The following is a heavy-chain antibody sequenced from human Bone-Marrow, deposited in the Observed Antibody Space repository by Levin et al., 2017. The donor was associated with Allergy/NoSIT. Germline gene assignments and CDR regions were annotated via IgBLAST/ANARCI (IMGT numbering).Heavy chain of an antibody. J-gene: IGHJ6*03. CDR3: ARRAIDYYGSGSYRYYYYDYMDV. CDR2: IYPGDSDT. CDR1: GYSFTSYW. D-gene: IGHD3-10*01. Sequence: GESLKISCKGSGYSFTSYWIGWVRQMPGKGLEWMGIIYPGDSDTRYSPSFQGQVTISADKSISTAYLQWSSLKASDTAMYYCARRAIDYYGSGSYRYYYYDYMDVWGKGTTVTVSS. V-gene: IGHV5-51*01.